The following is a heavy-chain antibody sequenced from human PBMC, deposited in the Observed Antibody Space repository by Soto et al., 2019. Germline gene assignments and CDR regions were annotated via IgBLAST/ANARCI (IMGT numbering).Heavy chain of an antibody. CDR2: INPSGGST. V-gene: IGHV1-46*03. J-gene: IGHJ6*03. CDR3: ARDGYCTNGVCYTVRYYYYMDV. CDR1: GYTFTSYY. D-gene: IGHD2-8*01. Sequence: ASVKVSCKASGYTFTSYYMHWVRQAPGQGLEWMGIINPSGGSTSYAQKFQGRVTMTRDTSTSTVYMELSNLRSEDTAVYYCARDGYCTNGVCYTVRYYYYMDVWGKGTTVTVSS.